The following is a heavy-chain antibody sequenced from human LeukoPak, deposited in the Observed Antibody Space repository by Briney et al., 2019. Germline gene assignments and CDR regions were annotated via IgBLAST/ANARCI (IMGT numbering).Heavy chain of an antibody. CDR2: ISSSSSYI. D-gene: IGHD3-22*01. Sequence: PGGSLRLSCAASGFTFSSYSMNWVRQAPGKGLEWVSSISSSSSYIYYADSVKGRFTISRDNAKNSLYLRMNSLRAEGTAVYYCARVSGFGYYDSSGYRFDYWGQGTLVTVSS. J-gene: IGHJ4*02. V-gene: IGHV3-21*01. CDR1: GFTFSSYS. CDR3: ARVSGFGYYDSSGYRFDY.